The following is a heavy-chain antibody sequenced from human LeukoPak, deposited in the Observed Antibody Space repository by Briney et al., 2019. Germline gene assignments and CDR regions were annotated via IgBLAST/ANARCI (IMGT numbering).Heavy chain of an antibody. CDR1: GFTVSSTY. J-gene: IGHJ6*02. CDR2: IYSGGKT. V-gene: IGHV3-53*01. CDR3: ARDRPHPIYYYGMDV. Sequence: GGSLRLSCAASGFTVSSTYMSWVRQAPGKGLEWVSVIYSGGKTHYADSAKGRFTISRDTSKNTLYLQMNSLRAEDTAVYYCARDRPHPIYYYGMDVWGQGTTVTVSS. D-gene: IGHD1-14*01.